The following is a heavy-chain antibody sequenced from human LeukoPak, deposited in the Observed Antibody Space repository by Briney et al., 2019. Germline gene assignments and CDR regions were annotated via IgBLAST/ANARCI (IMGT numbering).Heavy chain of an antibody. CDR3: AXDRWELLSNSYHYCGLDV. CDR2: XXXXGSEK. CDR1: GFTFDDYG. J-gene: IGHJ6*02. D-gene: IGHD2-15*01. Sequence: KPGGSLRLSCAASGFTFDDYGMSWVRQAPGKGLXXXXXXXXXGSEKCYXXXVXXXXXXXXDNXKNSLYLQMNSLRAEDTAVYYCAXDRWELLSNSYHYCGLDVWGQGTTVTVSS. V-gene: IGHV3-7*01.